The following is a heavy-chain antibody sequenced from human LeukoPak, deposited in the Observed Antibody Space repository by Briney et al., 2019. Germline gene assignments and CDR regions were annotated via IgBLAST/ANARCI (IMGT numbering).Heavy chain of an antibody. CDR2: ISAYNGNT. J-gene: IGHJ6*02. CDR3: ARDILTGYYGSYYYYYGMDV. CDR1: GYTFTSYG. Sequence: GASVKVSCKASGYTFTSYGISWVRQAPGQGLEWMGWISAYNGNTNYAQKLQGRVTMTTDTSTSTAYMELRSLRSDDTAVYYCARDILTGYYGSYYYYYGMDVWGQGTTVTVSS. V-gene: IGHV1-18*01. D-gene: IGHD3-9*01.